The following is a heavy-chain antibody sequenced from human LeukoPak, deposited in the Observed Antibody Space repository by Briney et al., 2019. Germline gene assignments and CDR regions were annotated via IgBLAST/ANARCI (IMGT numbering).Heavy chain of an antibody. V-gene: IGHV3-21*01. CDR1: GFSFSSYS. CDR3: ARGGGGPSYYDSSGYCAAPDY. D-gene: IGHD3-22*01. J-gene: IGHJ4*02. Sequence: GGSLRLSCAASGFSFSSYSMNWVRQAPGKGLEWVSSISFSGTYIYYADSLKGRITISRDNARRSLFLQMNSLRAEDTAVYYCARGGGGPSYYDSSGYCAAPDYWGQGTLVTVSS. CDR2: ISFSGTYI.